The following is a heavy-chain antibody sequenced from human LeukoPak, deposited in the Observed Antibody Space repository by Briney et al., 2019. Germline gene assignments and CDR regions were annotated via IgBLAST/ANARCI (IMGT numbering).Heavy chain of an antibody. CDR1: GFTFSSYW. CDR3: ARYGMALLYYDFWSGHGNFDY. J-gene: IGHJ4*02. D-gene: IGHD3-3*01. CDR2: IKQDGSEK. V-gene: IGHV3-7*01. Sequence: GGSLRHSCAASGFTFSSYWMSWVRQAPGKGLEWVANIKQDGSEKYYVDSVKGRFTISRDNAKNSLYLQMNSLRAEDTAVYYCARYGMALLYYDFWSGHGNFDYWGQGTLVTVSS.